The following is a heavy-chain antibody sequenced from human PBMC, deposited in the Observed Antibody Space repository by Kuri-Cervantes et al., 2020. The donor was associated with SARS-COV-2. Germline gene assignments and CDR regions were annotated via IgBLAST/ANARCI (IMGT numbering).Heavy chain of an antibody. V-gene: IGHV4-59*08. D-gene: IGHD3-22*01. J-gene: IGHJ3*02. CDR3: ARRYYDSSDIRDAFDI. CDR1: GGSISSYY. CDR2: IYYIGST. Sequence: SETLSLTCTVSGGSISSYYWSWIRQSPGKGLEWIGYIYYIGSTNYNPSLKSRVTISVDRSKNQFSLKLSSVTAADTAVYYCARRYYDSSDIRDAFDIWGQGTMVTVSS.